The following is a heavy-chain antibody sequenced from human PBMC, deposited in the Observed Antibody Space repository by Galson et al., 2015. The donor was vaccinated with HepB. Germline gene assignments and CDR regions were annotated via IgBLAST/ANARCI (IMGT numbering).Heavy chain of an antibody. V-gene: IGHV4-39*07. CDR1: GGSISSSSYY. Sequence: ETLSLTCTVSGGSISSSSYYWGWIRQPPGKGLEWIGSIYYSGSTYYNPSLKSRVTISVDTSKNQFSLKLSSVTAADTAVYYCARDRRYYDILSSDYWGQGTLVTVSS. CDR2: IYYSGST. J-gene: IGHJ4*02. CDR3: ARDRRYYDILSSDY. D-gene: IGHD3-9*01.